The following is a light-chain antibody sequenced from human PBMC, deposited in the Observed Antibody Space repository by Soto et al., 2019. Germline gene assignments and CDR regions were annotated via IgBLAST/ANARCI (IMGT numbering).Light chain of an antibody. V-gene: IGKV1-8*01. CDR1: QGISSY. CDR3: QQYYIHLIT. J-gene: IGKJ5*01. Sequence: SVSAKKKDRVTITCRASQGISSYLAWYQQKPGKAPKLLIYAASTLQSGVPSRFSGSGSGTDFTLTISFLQSEDFAPYCCQQYYIHLITFGQRTRLEI. CDR2: AAS.